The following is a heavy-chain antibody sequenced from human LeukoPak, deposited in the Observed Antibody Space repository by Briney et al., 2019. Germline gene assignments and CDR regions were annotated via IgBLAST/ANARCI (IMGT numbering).Heavy chain of an antibody. CDR2: IYTSGST. CDR3: ARQTGSGLFTLP. V-gene: IGHV4-61*02. D-gene: IGHD3/OR15-3a*01. CDR1: GGSISSGSYY. Sequence: SETLSLTCTVSGGSISSGSYYWSWIRQPAGKGLEWIGRIYTSGSTNYNPSLKSRVTISVDTSKNQFSLKLTSVTAADTAMYYCARQTGSGLFTLPGGQGTLVTVSS. J-gene: IGHJ4*02.